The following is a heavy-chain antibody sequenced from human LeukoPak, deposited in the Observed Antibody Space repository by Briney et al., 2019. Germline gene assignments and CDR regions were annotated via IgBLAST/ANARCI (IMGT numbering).Heavy chain of an antibody. CDR1: GFTFSSYG. CDR3: AKDRIQLWSSDAFDI. Sequence: PGGSLRLSCAASGFTFSSYGMSWVRQAPGKGLEWVSSISGSGGTAYHADSVKGRFTISRDNSKNTLYLQMNSLRAEDTAVYYCAKDRIQLWSSDAFDIWGQGTMVTVSS. V-gene: IGHV3-23*01. D-gene: IGHD5-18*01. J-gene: IGHJ3*02. CDR2: ISGSGGTA.